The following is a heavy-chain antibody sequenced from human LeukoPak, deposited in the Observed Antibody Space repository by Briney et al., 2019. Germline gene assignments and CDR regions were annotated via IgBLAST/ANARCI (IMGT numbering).Heavy chain of an antibody. V-gene: IGHV3-49*04. CDR3: SRGTWGSNNDAFDI. J-gene: IGHJ3*02. Sequence: QPGRSLRLSCTASGITFGDHAMSWVRQAPGKGLEWVGFIRSKAYGGTTEYAASVKGRFTISRDDSKSIAYLQMNSLKPEDTAVYYCSRGTWGSNNDAFDIWGQGTMVTVSS. CDR2: IRSKAYGGTT. CDR1: GITFGDHA. D-gene: IGHD3-16*01.